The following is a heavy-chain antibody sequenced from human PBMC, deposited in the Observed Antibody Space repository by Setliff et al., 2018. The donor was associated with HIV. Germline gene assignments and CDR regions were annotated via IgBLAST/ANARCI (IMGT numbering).Heavy chain of an antibody. CDR1: GGSFSGYY. V-gene: IGHV4-34*01. Sequence: SETLSLTCAVYGGSFSGYYWSWIRQPPGKGLEWIGEINHSGGTNYNPSLKSRVTISVDTSKNQFSLRLNSVTVADTAVYFCARSSRGSLRDLDYWGPGTLVTVSS. CDR2: INHSGGT. J-gene: IGHJ4*02. D-gene: IGHD2-21*02. CDR3: ARSSRGSLRDLDY.